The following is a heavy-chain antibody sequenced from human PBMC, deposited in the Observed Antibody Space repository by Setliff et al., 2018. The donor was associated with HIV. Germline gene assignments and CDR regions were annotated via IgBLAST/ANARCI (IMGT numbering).Heavy chain of an antibody. CDR3: VRGPQWLVQKGRVYYFDY. V-gene: IGHV4-30-4*08. CDR1: GGSISSGDYF. CDR2: IYYSGSA. D-gene: IGHD6-19*01. J-gene: IGHJ4*02. Sequence: SETLSLTCTVSGGSISSGDYFLSWIRQAPGKGLEWMGCIYYSGSAYYNPSLQSRVTISVDTSKNQVSLKLNSMTAAGTAVYLCVRGPQWLVQKGRVYYFDYWGQGALVTVSS.